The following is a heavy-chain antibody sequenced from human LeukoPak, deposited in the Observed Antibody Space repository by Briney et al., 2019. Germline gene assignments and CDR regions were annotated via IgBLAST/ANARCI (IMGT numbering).Heavy chain of an antibody. CDR3: ARPGGVDYDILTGYWYFDL. V-gene: IGHV3-30-3*01. J-gene: IGHJ2*01. CDR1: GFTFSSYA. D-gene: IGHD3-9*01. CDR2: ISYDGSNK. Sequence: GGSLRLSCAASGFTFSSYAMHWVRQAPGKGLEWVAVISYDGSNKYYADSVKGRFTISRDNSKNTLYLQMNSLRAEDTAVYYCARPGGVDYDILTGYWYFDLWGRGTLVTVSS.